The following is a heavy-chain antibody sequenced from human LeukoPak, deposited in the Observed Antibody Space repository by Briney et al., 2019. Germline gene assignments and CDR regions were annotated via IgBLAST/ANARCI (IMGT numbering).Heavy chain of an antibody. J-gene: IGHJ4*02. CDR1: GFTFSSHG. V-gene: IGHV3-23*01. Sequence: GGSLRLSCAASGFTFSSHGMNWVRQAPGKGLEWVSGIIGSGSRTYYADSVRGRFTTSRDNSKNTLSLQMESLRAEDTAIYFCARSSLSDTGSYDCWGQGTLVTVSS. CDR3: ARSSLSDTGSYDC. D-gene: IGHD3-10*01. CDR2: IIGSGSRT.